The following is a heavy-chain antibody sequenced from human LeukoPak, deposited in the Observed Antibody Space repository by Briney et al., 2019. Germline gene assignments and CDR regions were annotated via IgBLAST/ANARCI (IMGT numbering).Heavy chain of an antibody. J-gene: IGHJ4*02. Sequence: GGSLRLSCAASGFTFSSYAMHWVRQASGKGLEWVAVISYDGSNKYYADSVKGRFTISRDNSKNTLYLQMNSLRAEDTAVYYCARAQGTYYDFWSGDYWGQGTLVTVSS. CDR2: ISYDGSNK. D-gene: IGHD3-3*01. CDR3: ARAQGTYYDFWSGDY. V-gene: IGHV3-30-3*01. CDR1: GFTFSSYA.